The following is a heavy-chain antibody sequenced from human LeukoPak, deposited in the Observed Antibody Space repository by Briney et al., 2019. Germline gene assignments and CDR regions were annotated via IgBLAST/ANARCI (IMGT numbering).Heavy chain of an antibody. Sequence: GGTLRLSCTASGFIFSGSWMAWIRQAPGKGLEWVAIIKKDGSEKYYVDSMKGRFTISRDNAKNSLFLQMNSLRAEDTAIYYCTTDTWYSAGHWGQGTLVTVSS. CDR2: IKKDGSEK. J-gene: IGHJ4*02. CDR3: TTDTWYSAGH. V-gene: IGHV3-7*03. CDR1: GFIFSGSW. D-gene: IGHD2-15*01.